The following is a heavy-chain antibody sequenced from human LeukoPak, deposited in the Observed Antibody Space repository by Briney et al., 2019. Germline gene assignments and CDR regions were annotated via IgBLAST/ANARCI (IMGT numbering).Heavy chain of an antibody. V-gene: IGHV4-34*01. CDR2: INNSGST. D-gene: IGHD2-2*01. CDR3: ARGRTGYHLLPTKKGSDYYYMDV. Sequence: SETLSLTCVVSGGSFSGYYWSWIRQPPGKGLEWIGEINNSGSTNYNPSLKSRVTISVDTPKNQSSLKVSSVTAADTAVYYCARGRTGYHLLPTKKGSDYYYMDVWGKGTTVTVSS. CDR1: GGSFSGYY. J-gene: IGHJ6*03.